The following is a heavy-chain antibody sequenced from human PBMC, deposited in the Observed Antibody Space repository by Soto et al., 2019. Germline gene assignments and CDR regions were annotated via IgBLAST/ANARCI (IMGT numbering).Heavy chain of an antibody. D-gene: IGHD1-26*01. Sequence: EVQLVESGGGLVQPGGSLRLSCAASGFTFSSYDMHWVRQATGKGLEWVSAIGTAGDTYYPGSVKGRFTISRENAKNSLYLQMNSLRAGDTAVYYCARGRIVGAKGWFDPWGQGTLVTVSS. CDR3: ARGRIVGAKGWFDP. CDR1: GFTFSSYD. J-gene: IGHJ5*02. CDR2: IGTAGDT. V-gene: IGHV3-13*01.